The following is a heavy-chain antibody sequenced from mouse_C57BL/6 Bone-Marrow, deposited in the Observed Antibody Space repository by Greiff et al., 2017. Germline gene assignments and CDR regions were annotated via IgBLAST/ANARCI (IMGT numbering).Heavy chain of an antibody. Sequence: VQLQESGPGLVQPSQSLSITCTVSGFSLTSYGVHWVRQSPGTGLEWLGVIWRGGSTDYNAAFMSRLSITKDNSKSQVFFKMNSLQADDTAIYYCAKTLITTVVALPYYAMDYWGQGTSVTVSS. J-gene: IGHJ4*01. V-gene: IGHV2-5*01. CDR2: IWRGGST. D-gene: IGHD1-1*01. CDR1: GFSLTSYG. CDR3: AKTLITTVVALPYYAMDY.